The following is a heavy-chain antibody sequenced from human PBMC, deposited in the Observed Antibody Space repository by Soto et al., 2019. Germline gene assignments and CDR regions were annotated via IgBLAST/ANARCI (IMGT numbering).Heavy chain of an antibody. J-gene: IGHJ6*02. CDR1: GFTFDDYT. CDR2: ISWDGGSA. Sequence: GGSLRLSCAASGFTFDDYTMHWVRQAPGKGLEWVSLISWDGGSAYYADSVKGRFTISRGNSKNSLYLQMNSLRTEDTALYYCAKDRRKGYCSGGSCYYYYGMDVWGQGTTVTVSS. V-gene: IGHV3-43*01. D-gene: IGHD2-15*01. CDR3: AKDRRKGYCSGGSCYYYYGMDV.